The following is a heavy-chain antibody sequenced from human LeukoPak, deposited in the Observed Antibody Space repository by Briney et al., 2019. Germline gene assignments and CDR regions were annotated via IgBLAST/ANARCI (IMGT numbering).Heavy chain of an antibody. CDR2: IYYSWST. V-gene: IGHV4-39*07. Sequence: SETLSLTCTVSGGSISSSSYYWGWIRQPPGKGLEWIGSIYYSWSTYYNPSLKSRVTISVDTSKNQFSLKLSSVTAADTAVYYCARGSSGWYYWGQGTLVTVSS. CDR1: GGSISSSSYY. D-gene: IGHD6-19*01. J-gene: IGHJ4*02. CDR3: ARGSSGWYY.